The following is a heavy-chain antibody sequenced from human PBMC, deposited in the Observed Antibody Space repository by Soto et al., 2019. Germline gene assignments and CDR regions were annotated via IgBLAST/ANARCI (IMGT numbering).Heavy chain of an antibody. J-gene: IGHJ6*02. D-gene: IGHD6-6*01. CDR2: ISSSGSTI. CDR3: ARDKRSLIAARPSYYGMDV. CDR1: GFTFSDYY. Sequence: PGGSLRLSCAASGFTFSDYYMSWIRQAPGKGLEWVSYISSSGSTIYYADSVKGRFTISRDNAKNSLYLQMNSLRAEDTAVYYCARDKRSLIAARPSYYGMDVWGQGTTVTVSS. V-gene: IGHV3-11*01.